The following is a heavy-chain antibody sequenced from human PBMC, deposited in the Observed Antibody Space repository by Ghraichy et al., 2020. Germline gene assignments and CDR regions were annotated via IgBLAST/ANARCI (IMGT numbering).Heavy chain of an antibody. CDR1: GLIFSSYW. CDR3: SSGDTFDI. Sequence: GGSLRLSCTASGLIFSSYWMTWVRQAPGKGLVWVASINQDGREKYYVGSVKGRFTIFRDNAKSFLYLQMNNLSAEDTAVYYCSSGDTFDIWGRGTMVTVSS. CDR2: INQDGREK. J-gene: IGHJ3*02. D-gene: IGHD3-10*01. V-gene: IGHV3-7*03.